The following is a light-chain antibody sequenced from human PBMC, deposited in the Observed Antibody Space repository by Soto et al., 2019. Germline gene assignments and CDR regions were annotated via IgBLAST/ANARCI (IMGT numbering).Light chain of an antibody. J-gene: IGLJ2*01. Sequence: QSVLTQPPSASGTPGQRGTISCSGSSSNIGSNYVYWYQQLPGTAPNLLIYRNNQRPSGVPDRFSVSKSGTSASLAISGLRSEDEADYYCAAWDDSLSANVVFGGGTKLTVL. CDR1: SSNIGSNY. V-gene: IGLV1-47*01. CDR2: RNN. CDR3: AAWDDSLSANVV.